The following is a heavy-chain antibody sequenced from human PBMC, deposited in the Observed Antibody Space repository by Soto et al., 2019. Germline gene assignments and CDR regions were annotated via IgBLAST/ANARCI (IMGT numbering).Heavy chain of an antibody. J-gene: IGHJ5*02. CDR3: ARDQWLVTNWFDP. CDR2: ISSSSSYI. D-gene: IGHD6-19*01. Sequence: GGSLRLSCAASGFTFSSYSVNWVRQAPGKGLEWVSSISSSSSYIYYADSVKGRFTISRDNAKNSLYLQMNSLRAEDTAVYYCARDQWLVTNWFDPWGQGTLVTVSS. V-gene: IGHV3-21*01. CDR1: GFTFSSYS.